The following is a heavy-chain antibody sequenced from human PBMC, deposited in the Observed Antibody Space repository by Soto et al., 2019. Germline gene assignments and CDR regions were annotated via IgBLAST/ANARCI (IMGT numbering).Heavy chain of an antibody. J-gene: IGHJ5*02. D-gene: IGHD5-12*01. Sequence: SETLSLTCSVSDDSMNSYYWSWIRQPAGKGLEWIGRISGSGSTNYNPSLKSRVTMSVDTSKGQFSLNLRSVTAADTAVYYCASSGYSGYFAWGQGTLVTVSS. CDR2: ISGSGST. CDR3: ASSGYSGYFA. V-gene: IGHV4-4*07. CDR1: DDSMNSYY.